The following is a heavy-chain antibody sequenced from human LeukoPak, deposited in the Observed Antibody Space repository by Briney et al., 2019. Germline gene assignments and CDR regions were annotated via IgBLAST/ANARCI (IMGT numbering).Heavy chain of an antibody. Sequence: ASVKVSCKASGYTFTGYYMHWVRQAPGQGLEWMGRINPNSGGTNYAKKFQGRGTQTRDTSISTAYMELSRLRSDDTAVYYCARDNWNDGGNWFDPWGQGTLVTVSS. J-gene: IGHJ5*02. CDR1: GYTFTGYY. V-gene: IGHV1-2*06. CDR2: INPNSGGT. D-gene: IGHD1-20*01. CDR3: ARDNWNDGGNWFDP.